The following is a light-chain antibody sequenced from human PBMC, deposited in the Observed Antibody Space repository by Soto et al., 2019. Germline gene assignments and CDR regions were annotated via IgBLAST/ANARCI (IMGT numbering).Light chain of an antibody. CDR2: DVT. V-gene: IGLV2-14*03. CDR3: SSYTGTITLYV. CDR1: SSNIGRYNY. J-gene: IGLJ1*01. Sequence: QSALTQPASVSGSPGQSITISCIGTSSNIGRYNYVPWYQQHPGKAPKLMICDVTNRPSGVSDRFSGSKSGNTASLTISGLQAGGEADYYCSSYTGTITLYVFGAGTKLTVL.